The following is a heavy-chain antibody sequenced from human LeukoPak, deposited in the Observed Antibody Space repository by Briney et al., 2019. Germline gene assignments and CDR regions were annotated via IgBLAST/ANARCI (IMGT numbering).Heavy chain of an antibody. J-gene: IGHJ4*02. Sequence: PSETLSLTCTVSGGSVSSGGYYWSWIRQPPGKGLEWIGYIYYSGSTNYNPSLKSRVTISVDTSKNQFSLKLSSVTAADTAVYYCARVRCSSSSCYPDYWGQGTLVTVSS. D-gene: IGHD2-2*01. CDR3: ARVRCSSSSCYPDY. CDR2: IYYSGST. V-gene: IGHV4-61*08. CDR1: GGSVSSGGYY.